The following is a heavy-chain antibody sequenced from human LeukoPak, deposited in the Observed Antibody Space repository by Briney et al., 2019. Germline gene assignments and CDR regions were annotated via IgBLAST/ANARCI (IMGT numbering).Heavy chain of an antibody. V-gene: IGHV1-69*01. J-gene: IGHJ4*02. CDR1: GGTFSGYA. CDR2: LIPIFGTA. CDR3: ARPLGRDGYNDLTFDY. Sequence: ASVKVSCKASGGTFSGYAISWVRQAPGQGVEWMGGLIPIFGTANYAQKFQGRVTITADESTSTAYMELSSLRSEDTAVYYCARPLGRDGYNDLTFDYWGQGTLVTVSS. D-gene: IGHD5-24*01.